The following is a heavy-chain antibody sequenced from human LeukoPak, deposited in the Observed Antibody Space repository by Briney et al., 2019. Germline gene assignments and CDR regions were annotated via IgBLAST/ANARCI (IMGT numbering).Heavy chain of an antibody. D-gene: IGHD3-9*01. J-gene: IGHJ4*02. Sequence: SESLSLTCTVSGGSISSSSYYWGWIRQPPGKGLEWIGSIYDSETTYYNPSLKSRVTISVDTSKNQFSLKLSSVTAADTAVYYCARALRYFDPHDYWGQGTLVTVSS. CDR1: GGSISSSSYY. CDR2: IYDSETT. CDR3: ARALRYFDPHDY. V-gene: IGHV4-39*01.